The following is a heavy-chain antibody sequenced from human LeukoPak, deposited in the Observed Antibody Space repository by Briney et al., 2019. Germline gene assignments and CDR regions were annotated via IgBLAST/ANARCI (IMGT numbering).Heavy chain of an antibody. V-gene: IGHV3-7*04. Sequence: GGSLRLSCAASGFTFSSYNMNWVRQAPGKGLEWVANIQQDGSEKNYVDSVKGRFTISRDNTKNLMYLQMNSLRPEDTAVYYCAGGVGWHIDDWGQGTQVTVSS. CDR1: GFTFSSYN. CDR3: AGGVGWHIDD. J-gene: IGHJ4*02. CDR2: IQQDGSEK. D-gene: IGHD2-21*01.